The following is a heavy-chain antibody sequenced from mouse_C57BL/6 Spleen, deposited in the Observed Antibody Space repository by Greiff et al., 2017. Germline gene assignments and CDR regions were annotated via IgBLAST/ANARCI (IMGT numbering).Heavy chain of an antibody. CDR1: GYTFTSYW. J-gene: IGHJ2*01. V-gene: IGHV1-53*01. CDR2: INPSNGGT. CDR3: ARGGSTMVTGDYFDY. D-gene: IGHD2-2*01. Sequence: VQLQQPGTELVKPGASVKLSCKASGYTFTSYWMHWVKQRPGQGLEWIGNINPSNGGTTYNEKFKSKATLTVDKSSSTAYMQLSSLTSEDSAVYYCARGGSTMVTGDYFDYWGQGTTLTVSS.